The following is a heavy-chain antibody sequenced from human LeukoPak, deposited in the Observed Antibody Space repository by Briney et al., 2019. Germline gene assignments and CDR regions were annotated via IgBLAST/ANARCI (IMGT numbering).Heavy chain of an antibody. CDR3: ARAVDVADY. V-gene: IGHV3-7*01. J-gene: IGHJ4*02. D-gene: IGHD3-16*01. Sequence: PGGSLRLSCVASGLIFTDHWMSWVRQAPGKGLDWVANIKEDESAKFYADSVRGRFTISRDNAKNSVYLEVNNLRVEDTAVYYCARAVDVADYWGRGTLVTVSS. CDR2: IKEDESAK. CDR1: GLIFTDHW.